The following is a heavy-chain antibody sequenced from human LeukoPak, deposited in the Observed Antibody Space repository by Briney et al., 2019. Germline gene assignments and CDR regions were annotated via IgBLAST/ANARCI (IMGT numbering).Heavy chain of an antibody. Sequence: GGSLRLSCAASGFTFNTYSMNWVRQTPGKGLVWVSHIHSDGTSTSYADSVKGRFTISRDNAKNTLYLQMNSLRAEDTAVYYCARVASSSWYYFDYWGQGTLVTVSS. D-gene: IGHD6-13*01. CDR1: GFTFNTYS. CDR2: IHSDGTST. V-gene: IGHV3-74*01. J-gene: IGHJ4*02. CDR3: ARVASSSWYYFDY.